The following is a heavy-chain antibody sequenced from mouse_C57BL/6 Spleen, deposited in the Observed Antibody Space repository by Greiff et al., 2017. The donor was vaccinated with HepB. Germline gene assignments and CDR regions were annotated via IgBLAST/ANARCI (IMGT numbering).Heavy chain of an antibody. J-gene: IGHJ2*01. CDR1: GYTFTSYW. CDR2: IDPSDSYT. CDR3: ARYDY. Sequence: VQLQQPGAELVKPGASVKLSCKASGYTFTSYWMQWVNQRPGQGLEWIGEIDPSDSYTNYNQKFKGKATLTVDTSSSTAYMQLSSLTSEDSAVYYCARYDYWGQGTTLTVSS. V-gene: IGHV1-50*01.